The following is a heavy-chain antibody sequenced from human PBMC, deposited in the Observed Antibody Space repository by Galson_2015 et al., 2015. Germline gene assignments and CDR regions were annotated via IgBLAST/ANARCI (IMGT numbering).Heavy chain of an antibody. J-gene: IGHJ4*02. V-gene: IGHV3-7*04. Sequence: SLRLSCAASGFTFSSYWMSWVRQAPGKGLEWVAKIKQDGSEKYYVDPVKGRFTISRDNAKNSPYLQMNSLRAEDTAVYYCARGQYNIAYWGQGTLVTVSS. CDR2: IKQDGSEK. D-gene: IGHD5-24*01. CDR1: GFTFSSYW. CDR3: ARGQYNIAY.